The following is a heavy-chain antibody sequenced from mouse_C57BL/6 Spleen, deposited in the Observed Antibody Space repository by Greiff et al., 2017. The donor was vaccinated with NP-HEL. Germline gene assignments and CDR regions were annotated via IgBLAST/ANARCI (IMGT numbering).Heavy chain of an antibody. CDR2: IRLKSDNYAT. J-gene: IGHJ4*01. Sequence: EVQVVESGGGLVQPGGSMKLSCVASGFTFSNYWMNWVRQSPEKGLEWVAQIRLKSDNYATHYAESVKGRFTISRDDSKSSVYLQMNNLRAEDTGIYYCTVSIYYYGSRAMDYWGQGTSVTVSS. CDR3: TVSIYYYGSRAMDY. CDR1: GFTFSNYW. V-gene: IGHV6-3*01. D-gene: IGHD1-1*01.